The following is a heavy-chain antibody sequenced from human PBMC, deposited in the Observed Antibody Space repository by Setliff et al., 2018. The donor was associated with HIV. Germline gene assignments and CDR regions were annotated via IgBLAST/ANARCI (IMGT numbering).Heavy chain of an antibody. Sequence: PSETLSLTCTVSGGSISSSNWWSWVRQPPGKGLEWIGEIYHSGSTNYNPSLKSRVTISVDKSKNQFSLKLSSVTAADTAVYYCARDLKQLAPYYYYYYGMDVWDQGTTVTVSS. D-gene: IGHD6-13*01. V-gene: IGHV4-4*02. J-gene: IGHJ6*02. CDR1: GGSISSSNW. CDR3: ARDLKQLAPYYYYYYGMDV. CDR2: IYHSGST.